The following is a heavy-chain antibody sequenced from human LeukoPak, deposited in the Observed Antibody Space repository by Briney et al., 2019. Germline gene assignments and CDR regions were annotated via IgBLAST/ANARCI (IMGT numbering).Heavy chain of an antibody. CDR1: GYTFTSYG. V-gene: IGHV1-18*01. D-gene: IGHD2-15*01. Sequence: GASVKASCKASGYTFTSYGITWVRQAPGQGLEWMGWVSAYADNTNYVQRIQGRVTMTTDTSTSTAYMELRSLRSDDTAVYYCARDCIGCHGFDYWGQGTLVTVSS. CDR2: VSAYADNT. J-gene: IGHJ4*02. CDR3: ARDCIGCHGFDY.